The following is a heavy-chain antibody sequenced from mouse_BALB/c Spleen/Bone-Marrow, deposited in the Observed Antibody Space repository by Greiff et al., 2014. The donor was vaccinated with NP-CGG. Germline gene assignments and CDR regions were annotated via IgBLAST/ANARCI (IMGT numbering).Heavy chain of an antibody. CDR2: IDPANGNT. D-gene: IGHD4-1*01. CDR3: ARWELRRAWFAY. CDR1: GFNIKDTY. J-gene: IGHJ3*01. Sequence: VQLQQSGAELVKPGASVKLSCTASGFNIKDTYMHWVKQRPEQGLGWIGRIDPANGNTKYDPKFQGKATITADTSSNTAYLQLSSLTSEDTAVYYCARWELRRAWFAYWGQGTLVTVSA. V-gene: IGHV14-3*02.